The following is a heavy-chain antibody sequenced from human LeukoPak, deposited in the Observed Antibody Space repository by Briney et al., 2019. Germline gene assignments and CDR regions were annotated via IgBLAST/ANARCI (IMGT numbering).Heavy chain of an antibody. CDR2: MSPNSGNT. J-gene: IGHJ5*02. V-gene: IGHV1-8*01. CDR1: GYTFTSYD. Sequence: GASVKVSCKASGYTFTSYDINWVRQATRQGREWMGWMSPNSGNTGYAQKFQGRVTMTRNTSISTAYMELSSLRSEDTAVYYCARHIAAAGNNWFDPWGQGTLVTVSS. CDR3: ARHIAAAGNNWFDP. D-gene: IGHD6-13*01.